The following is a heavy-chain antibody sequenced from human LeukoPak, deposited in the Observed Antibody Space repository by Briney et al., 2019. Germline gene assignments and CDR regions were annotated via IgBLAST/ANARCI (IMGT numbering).Heavy chain of an antibody. CDR3: AKDLDFAAYGYYFDY. D-gene: IGHD4-17*01. J-gene: IGHJ4*02. CDR2: ICSNGSPI. CDR1: GFTFSRYE. V-gene: IGHV3-48*03. Sequence: GGSLRVSCAASGFTFSRYEMNWVRQAPGEGLEWVSYICSNGSPIFYAASVKGRFTISRDNAMNSLSLLMNSLRADDTAVYYCAKDLDFAAYGYYFDYWGQGALVTVSS.